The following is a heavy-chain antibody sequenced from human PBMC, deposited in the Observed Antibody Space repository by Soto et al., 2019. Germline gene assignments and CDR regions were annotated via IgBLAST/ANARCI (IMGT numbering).Heavy chain of an antibody. D-gene: IGHD5-12*01. CDR3: ARVGKDIVATITAGGVDY. J-gene: IGHJ4*02. V-gene: IGHV3-66*01. CDR1: GFTVSSNY. CDR2: IYSGGST. Sequence: EVQLVESGGGLVQPGGSLRLSCAASGFTVSSNYMSWVRQAPGKGLEWVSVIYSGGSTYYADYVKGRFTISRDNSKNTLYLQMNSLRAEDTAVYYCARVGKDIVATITAGGVDYWGQGTLVTVSS.